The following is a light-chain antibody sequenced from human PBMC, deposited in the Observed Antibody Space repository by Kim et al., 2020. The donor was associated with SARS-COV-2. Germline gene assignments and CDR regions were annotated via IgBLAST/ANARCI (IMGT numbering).Light chain of an antibody. CDR1: ETIRSGY. Sequence: SPGERATLSCTATETIRSGYLAWYQQRLGQAPRLLIYGSSSRATGIPDRFSGSGAGTDFTLTISRLEPEDFAVYYCQQYGSPPFTFGQGTKLEI. V-gene: IGKV3-20*01. J-gene: IGKJ2*01. CDR3: QQYGSPPFT. CDR2: GSS.